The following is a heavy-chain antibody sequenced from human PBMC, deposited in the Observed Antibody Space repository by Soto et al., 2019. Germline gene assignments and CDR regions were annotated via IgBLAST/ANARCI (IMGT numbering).Heavy chain of an antibody. D-gene: IGHD3-22*01. V-gene: IGHV3-23*01. CDR2: ISGTGGSK. CDR1: GFTFSSYD. J-gene: IGHJ1*01. Sequence: EVQLLESGGGLVQPGGSLRLSCAASGFTFSSYDMSWVRQAPGKGLEWVSAISGTGGSKYYADSVKGRFTISRDNSKNTLYLQMSGMRAEGTEVYYCAKEADSSRYYYDRDNAECFPHWGRGTLVTVSS. CDR3: AKEADSSRYYYDRDNAECFPH.